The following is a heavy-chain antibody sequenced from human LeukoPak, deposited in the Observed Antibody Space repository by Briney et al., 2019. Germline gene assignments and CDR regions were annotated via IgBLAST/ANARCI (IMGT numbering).Heavy chain of an antibody. CDR1: GFTFSSYA. CDR3: ARGHPQFTIFGVVIIAPNYYFDY. D-gene: IGHD3-3*01. J-gene: IGHJ4*02. CDR2: INHSGST. V-gene: IGHV4-34*01. Sequence: PGGSLRLSCAASGFTFSSYAMHWVRQPPGKGLEWIGEINHSGSTNYNPSLKSRVTISVDTSKNLFSLKLSSVTAADTAVYYCARGHPQFTIFGVVIIAPNYYFDYWGQGTLVTVSS.